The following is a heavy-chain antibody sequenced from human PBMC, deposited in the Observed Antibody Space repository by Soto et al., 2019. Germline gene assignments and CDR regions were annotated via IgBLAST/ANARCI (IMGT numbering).Heavy chain of an antibody. D-gene: IGHD3-10*01. J-gene: IGHJ6*02. CDR2: ISAYNGNT. V-gene: IGHV1-18*01. CDR3: ARHEAMVRGVITYYYYGMDV. CDR1: GYTFTSYG. Sequence: ASVNVSCKASGYTFTSYGISWVRQAPGQGLERMGWISAYNGNTNYAQKLQGRVTMTTDTSTSTAYMELRSLRSDDTAVYYCARHEAMVRGVITYYYYGMDVWGQGTTVTVSS.